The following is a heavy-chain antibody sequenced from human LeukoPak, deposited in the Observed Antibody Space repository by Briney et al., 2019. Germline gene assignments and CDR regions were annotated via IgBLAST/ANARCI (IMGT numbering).Heavy chain of an antibody. CDR2: ILPFFDSP. CDR3: ARRLYHDRPESHPGGSDAFDM. D-gene: IGHD1-26*01. J-gene: IGHJ3*02. Sequence: SVKVSCKASAGTFLYFEITWVRLAPGQRLKWLGGILPFFDSPDYAQKFQGRLTITTDESTRTAYIELTSLRSEDTALYYRARRLYHDRPESHPGGSDAFDMWGQGTLVTVSS. CDR1: AGTFLYFE. V-gene: IGHV1-69*05.